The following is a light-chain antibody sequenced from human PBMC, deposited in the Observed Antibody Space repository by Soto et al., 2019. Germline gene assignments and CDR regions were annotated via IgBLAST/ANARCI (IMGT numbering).Light chain of an antibody. Sequence: EIVLTQSPGTLSLSPGERATLSCRASQSVSSTYLGWYQQKPVQAPRLLINGASSRATGIPDRFSGSGSGTDFTLTISRLAPEDFAVYYCQQYGSTPFTFGPGTKVDVK. V-gene: IGKV3-20*01. CDR3: QQYGSTPFT. J-gene: IGKJ3*01. CDR2: GAS. CDR1: QSVSSTY.